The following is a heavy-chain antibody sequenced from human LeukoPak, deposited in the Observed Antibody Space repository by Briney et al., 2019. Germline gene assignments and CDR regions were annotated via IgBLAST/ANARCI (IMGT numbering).Heavy chain of an antibody. CDR2: IDWYDDK. Sequence: SGPTLVNPTQTLTLTCTFSGFSLSTSGMCVSWIRQPPGKALEWLARIDWYDDKYYSTSLKTRLTISKDTPKNQVVLTMTNMDPVDTATYYCARTPAFYYYMDVWGKGTTVTVSS. V-gene: IGHV2-70*11. CDR1: GFSLSTSGMC. J-gene: IGHJ6*03. CDR3: ARTPAFYYYMDV.